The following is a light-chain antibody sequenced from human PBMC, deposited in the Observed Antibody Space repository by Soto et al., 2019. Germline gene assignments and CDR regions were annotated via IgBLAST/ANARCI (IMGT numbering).Light chain of an antibody. J-gene: IGLJ2*01. V-gene: IGLV2-8*01. CDR3: TSFAGNNNFV. CDR2: EVA. CDR1: RSDVGGYNY. Sequence: QSALTQPPSASGSPGQSVTISCTGTRSDVGGYNYVSWYQQHPGKAPKLIIYEVAKRPSGVPDRFSGSKSGNTASLTVSGLQAEDEGDYDCTSFAGNNNFVFGGGTKLTVL.